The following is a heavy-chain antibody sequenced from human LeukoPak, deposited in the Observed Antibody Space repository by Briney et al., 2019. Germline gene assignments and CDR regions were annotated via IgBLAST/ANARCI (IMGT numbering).Heavy chain of an antibody. CDR3: ARVRGPGGLANDY. Sequence: TGGSLRLSCTASGFTFSSYGMHWVRQAPGKGLEWVAFIRYDGSNKYYADSVKGRFTISRDNSKSTLYLQMNSLRAEDTAVYSCARVRGPGGLANDYWGQGTLVTVSS. D-gene: IGHD3-10*01. J-gene: IGHJ4*02. CDR2: IRYDGSNK. V-gene: IGHV3-30*02. CDR1: GFTFSSYG.